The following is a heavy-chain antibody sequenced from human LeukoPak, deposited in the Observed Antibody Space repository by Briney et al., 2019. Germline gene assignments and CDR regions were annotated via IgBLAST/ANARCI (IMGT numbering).Heavy chain of an antibody. V-gene: IGHV3-20*04. CDR2: IDGIGYGT. CDR1: GFTFSSYE. J-gene: IGHJ4*02. D-gene: IGHD2-15*01. Sequence: PGGSLRLSCAASGFTFSSYEMNWVRQAPGKGLEWVSGIDGIGYGTAYGDSVKGRFTISRDNAKNSLYVQMNSLRAEDTALYYCVRDPCSAGSCYAGGFDYWGQGTLVTVSS. CDR3: VRDPCSAGSCYAGGFDY.